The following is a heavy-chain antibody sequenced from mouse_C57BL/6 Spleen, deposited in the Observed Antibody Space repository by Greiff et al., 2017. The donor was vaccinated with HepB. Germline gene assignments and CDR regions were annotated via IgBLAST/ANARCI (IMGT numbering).Heavy chain of an antibody. CDR1: GFTFSDYY. J-gene: IGHJ1*03. CDR3: ARGVGYDYWYFDV. D-gene: IGHD2-3*01. CDR2: INYDGSST. V-gene: IGHV5-16*01. Sequence: VQLKESEGGLVQPGSSMKLSFTASGFTFSDYYMAWVRQVPEKGLEWVANINYDGSSTYYLDSLKSRFIISRDNAKNILYLQMSSLKSEDTATYYCARGVGYDYWYFDVWGTGTTVTVSS.